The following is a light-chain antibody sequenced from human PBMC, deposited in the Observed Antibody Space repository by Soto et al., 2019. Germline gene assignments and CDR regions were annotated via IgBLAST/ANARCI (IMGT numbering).Light chain of an antibody. CDR1: QGIRSY. CDR2: AAS. J-gene: IGKJ5*01. V-gene: IGKV1-9*01. CDR3: TQLNDYPIT. Sequence: IQFTQSPSSLSASVGDRVTLTCRASQGIRSYLAWYQQKPGKAPKLLIYAASALQRGVPSRFSGRGSGTDFGLPISSLQPEDFATYYCTQLNDYPITFGQGTRLEIK.